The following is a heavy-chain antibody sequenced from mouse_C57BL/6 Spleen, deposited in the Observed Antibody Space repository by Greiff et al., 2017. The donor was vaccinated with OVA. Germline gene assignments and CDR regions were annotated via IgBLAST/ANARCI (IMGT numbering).Heavy chain of an antibody. CDR2: ISYDGSN. V-gene: IGHV3-6*01. CDR1: GYSITSGYY. D-gene: IGHD1-1*01. CDR3: ATYYGSSYGFDY. Sequence: EVQLQESGPGLVKPSQSLSLTCSVTGYSITSGYYWNWIRQFPGNKLEWMGYISYDGSNNYNPSLKNRISITRDTSKNQFFLKLNSVTTEDTATYYCATYYGSSYGFDYWGQGTTLTVSS. J-gene: IGHJ2*01.